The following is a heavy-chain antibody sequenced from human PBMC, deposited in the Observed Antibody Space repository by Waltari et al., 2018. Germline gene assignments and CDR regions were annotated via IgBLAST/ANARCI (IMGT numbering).Heavy chain of an antibody. V-gene: IGHV4-59*01. J-gene: IGHJ4*02. CDR2: IYYSGGT. CDR1: GGPISSYY. D-gene: IGHD6-6*01. CDR3: ASLSSSSFDY. Sequence: QVQLPESGPGLVKPSETLSLTRTVPGGPISSYYWSWLRRPPGKGLEWIGYIYYSGGTNYNPSLKSRVTISVDTSKNQFSLKLSSVTAADTAVYYCASLSSSSFDYWGQGTLVTVSS.